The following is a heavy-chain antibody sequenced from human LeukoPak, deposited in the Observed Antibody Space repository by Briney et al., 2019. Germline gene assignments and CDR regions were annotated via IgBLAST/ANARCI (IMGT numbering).Heavy chain of an antibody. V-gene: IGHV1-69*05. CDR1: GGTFSSYA. D-gene: IGHD4/OR15-4a*01. CDR2: IIPIFGTA. CDR3: ARDKANLLDY. Sequence: ASVKVSCKASGGTFSSYAISWVRQAPGQGLEWMGGIIPIFGTANYAQKLQGRVTMTTDTSTSTAYMELRSLRSDDTAVYYCARDKANLLDYWGQGTLVTVSS. J-gene: IGHJ4*02.